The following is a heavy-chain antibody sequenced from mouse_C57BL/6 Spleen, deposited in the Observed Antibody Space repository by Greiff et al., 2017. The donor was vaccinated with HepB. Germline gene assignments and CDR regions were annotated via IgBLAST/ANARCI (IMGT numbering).Heavy chain of an antibody. Sequence: SGAELVRPGASVTLSCKASGYTFTDYEMHWVKQTPVHGLEWIGAIDPETGGTAYNQKFKGKAILTADKSSSTAYMELRSLTSEDSAVYYCTRWATMIPYFDYWGQGTTLTVSS. CDR3: TRWATMIPYFDY. CDR1: GYTFTDYE. J-gene: IGHJ2*01. D-gene: IGHD2-4*01. V-gene: IGHV1-15*01. CDR2: IDPETGGT.